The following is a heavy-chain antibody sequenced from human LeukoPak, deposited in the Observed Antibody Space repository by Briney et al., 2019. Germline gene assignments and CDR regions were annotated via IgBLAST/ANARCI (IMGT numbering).Heavy chain of an antibody. V-gene: IGHV3-48*01. Sequence: GGSLRLSCAASGFTFSNFSMNWVRQAPGKGLEWVSYISSSSGTIYYADSVKGRFTISRDNAKNSLYLQMNSLRAEDTAVYYCARGLDYWGQGTPVTVSS. CDR2: ISSSSGTI. J-gene: IGHJ4*02. CDR1: GFTFSNFS. CDR3: ARGLDY.